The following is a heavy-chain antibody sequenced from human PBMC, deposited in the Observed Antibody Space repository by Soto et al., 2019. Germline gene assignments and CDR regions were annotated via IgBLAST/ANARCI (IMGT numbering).Heavy chain of an antibody. D-gene: IGHD6-13*01. J-gene: IGHJ4*02. Sequence: GGSLRLSCAASGFTFSSYSMNWVRQAPGKGLEWVSSISNSSSYIYYADSVKGRFTISRDNAKNSLYLQMNSLRAEDTAVYYCARVPNIYSSSWTTFDYWGQGTLVTVSS. CDR3: ARVPNIYSSSWTTFDY. CDR1: GFTFSSYS. V-gene: IGHV3-21*01. CDR2: ISNSSSYI.